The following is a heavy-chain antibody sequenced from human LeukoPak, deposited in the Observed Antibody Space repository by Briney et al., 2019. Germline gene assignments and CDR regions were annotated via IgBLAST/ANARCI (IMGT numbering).Heavy chain of an antibody. D-gene: IGHD2-21*01. CDR1: GFTVRSNY. J-gene: IGHJ4*02. Sequence: PGGSLRLSCAASGFTVRSNYMSWVRQAPGKGLEWVSVIYSGGRTYYADPVKGRFTISRDNSKNTLYLQMNSLRAEDTAVYYCASRGDPPGYPFDYWGQGTLVTVSS. CDR2: IYSGGRT. V-gene: IGHV3-53*01. CDR3: ASRGDPPGYPFDY.